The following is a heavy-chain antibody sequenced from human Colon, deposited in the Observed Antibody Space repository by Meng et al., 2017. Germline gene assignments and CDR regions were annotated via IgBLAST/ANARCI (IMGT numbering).Heavy chain of an antibody. CDR3: ARGIMSGNSLNPFDD. J-gene: IGHJ4*02. D-gene: IGHD4-23*01. CDR1: GYTFTGYY. V-gene: IGHV1-2*06. CDR2: INPNSGGT. Sequence: ASVKVSCKASGYTFTGYYMHWVRQAPGQGLEWLGRINPNSGGTKYGKKFEGRVTVTRDTSISSAHMELSSLRSDDTAVYYCARGIMSGNSLNPFDDWGQGNLVTVAS.